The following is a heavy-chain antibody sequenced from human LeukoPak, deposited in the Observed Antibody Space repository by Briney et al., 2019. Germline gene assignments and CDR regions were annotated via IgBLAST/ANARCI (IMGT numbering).Heavy chain of an antibody. J-gene: IGHJ4*02. CDR1: GYTFTGYY. D-gene: IGHD5-12*01. V-gene: IGHV1-8*02. CDR3: AVGTDGYNFDY. Sequence: ASVKVSCKASGYTFTGYYMRWVRQAPGQGLEWMGWMNPNSGNTGYAQKFQGRVTMTRNTSISTAYMELSSLRSEDTAVYYCAVGTDGYNFDYWGQGTLVTVSS. CDR2: MNPNSGNT.